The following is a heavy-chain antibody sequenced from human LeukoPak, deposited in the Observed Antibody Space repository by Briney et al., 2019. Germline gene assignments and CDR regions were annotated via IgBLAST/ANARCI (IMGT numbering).Heavy chain of an antibody. CDR2: AFYSGST. V-gene: IGHV4-34*12. D-gene: IGHD2-15*01. CDR1: GESFSSYY. CDR3: ARRERCGGGNCYTFVF. Sequence: PSETLSLTCAVYGESFSSYYWSWIRQPPGKGLEWIGTAFYSGSTYYNPSLKSRVTISEDASKNHFSLKLTSVTAADTAVYFCARRERCGGGNCYTFVFWGQGTLVTVSS. J-gene: IGHJ4*02.